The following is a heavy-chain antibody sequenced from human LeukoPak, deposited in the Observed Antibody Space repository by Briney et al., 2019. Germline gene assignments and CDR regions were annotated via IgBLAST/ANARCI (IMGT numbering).Heavy chain of an antibody. CDR2: IYYSGST. D-gene: IGHD3-3*01. CDR3: ARSAYYGFWSGYYTDYYYYGMDV. CDR1: GGSISSYY. Sequence: SETLSLTCTVSGGSISSYYWSWIRQPPGKGLEWIGYIYYSGSTNYNPSLKSRVTISVDTSKIQFSLKLSSVTAADTAVYYCARSAYYGFWSGYYTDYYYYGMDVWGQGATVTVSS. J-gene: IGHJ6*02. V-gene: IGHV4-59*01.